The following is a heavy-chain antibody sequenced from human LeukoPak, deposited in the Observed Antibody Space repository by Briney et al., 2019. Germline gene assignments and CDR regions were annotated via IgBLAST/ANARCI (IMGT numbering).Heavy chain of an antibody. CDR2: ISSSSSCI. Sequence: GGSLRLSCAASGFTFSSYSMNWVRQAPGKGLEWVSSISSSSSCIYYADSVKGRFTISRDNAKNSLYLQMNSLRAEDTAVYYCARSITMVRGMDVWGKGTTVTVSS. CDR1: GFTFSSYS. V-gene: IGHV3-21*01. J-gene: IGHJ6*03. D-gene: IGHD3-10*01. CDR3: ARSITMVRGMDV.